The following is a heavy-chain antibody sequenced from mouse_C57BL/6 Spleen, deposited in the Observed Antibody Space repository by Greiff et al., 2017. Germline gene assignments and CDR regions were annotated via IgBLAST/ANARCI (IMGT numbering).Heavy chain of an antibody. Sequence: VKLQQSGPELVKPGASVQISCKASGYAFSSSWMNWVKQRPGKGLEWIGRLYPGDGDTNYNGKFKGKATLTADKSSSTAYMQLSSLTSEDSAVYFCAREYYYGSSYVRYFDVWGTGTTVTVSS. CDR1: GYAFSSSW. V-gene: IGHV1-82*01. J-gene: IGHJ1*03. CDR2: LYPGDGDT. CDR3: AREYYYGSSYVRYFDV. D-gene: IGHD1-1*01.